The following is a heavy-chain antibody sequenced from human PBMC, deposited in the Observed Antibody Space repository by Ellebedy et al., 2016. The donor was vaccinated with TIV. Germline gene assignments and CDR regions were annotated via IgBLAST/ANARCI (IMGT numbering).Heavy chain of an antibody. Sequence: MPSETLSLTCAVYGGSFSGSYWGWLRQPPGKGLEWVGTIYDGGTTIYNPSLESRLTMSMDTSKNQFSLSLTSVTAADTAVYYCAKDTQIKWFVSWGQGLLVTVSS. CDR2: IYDGGTT. J-gene: IGHJ5*01. CDR3: AKDTQIKWFVS. V-gene: IGHV4-34*01. CDR1: GGSFSGSY.